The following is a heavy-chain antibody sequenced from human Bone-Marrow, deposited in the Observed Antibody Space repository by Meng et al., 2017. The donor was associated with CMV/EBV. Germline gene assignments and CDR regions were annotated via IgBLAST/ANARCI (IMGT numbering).Heavy chain of an antibody. D-gene: IGHD4-23*01. J-gene: IGHJ3*02. CDR3: ARNGAYGGNDAFDI. V-gene: IGHV3-73*01. Sequence: GESLKISCAASGFTFSGSAMHWVRQASGKGLEWVGRIRSKANSYATAYAASVKGRFTISRDDSKNTAYLQMNSLRSEDTAVYYCARNGAYGGNDAFDIWGQGTMVTVSS. CDR2: IRSKANSYAT. CDR1: GFTFSGSA.